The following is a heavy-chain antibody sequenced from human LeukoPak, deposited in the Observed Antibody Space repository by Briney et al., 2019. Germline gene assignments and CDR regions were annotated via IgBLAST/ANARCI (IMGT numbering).Heavy chain of an antibody. D-gene: IGHD4-17*01. CDR3: ARDPVGDYGDY. Sequence: PSETLSLTCALSGYSISSGYYWGWIRQPPGKGLEWIGSIFHSESTYYNPPLKSRVTISVDTSKNQFSLKLSSVTAADTAVYYCARDPVGDYGDYWGQGTLVTVSS. CDR2: IFHSEST. CDR1: GYSISSGYY. V-gene: IGHV4-38-2*02. J-gene: IGHJ4*02.